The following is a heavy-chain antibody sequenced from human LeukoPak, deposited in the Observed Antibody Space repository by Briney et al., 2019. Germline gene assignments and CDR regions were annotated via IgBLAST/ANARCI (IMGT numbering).Heavy chain of an antibody. V-gene: IGHV3-30*18. J-gene: IGHJ4*02. Sequence: PGRSLRLSYAASGFTFSSYGMHWVRQAPGKGLEWVAVISYDGSNKYYADSVKGRFTISRDNSKNTLYLQMNSLRAEDTAVYYCAKVPDYWGQGTLVTVSS. CDR1: GFTFSSYG. CDR2: ISYDGSNK. CDR3: AKVPDY.